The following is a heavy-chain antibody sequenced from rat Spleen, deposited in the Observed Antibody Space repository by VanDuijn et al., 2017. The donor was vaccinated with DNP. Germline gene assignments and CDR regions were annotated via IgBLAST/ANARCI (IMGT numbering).Heavy chain of an antibody. J-gene: IGHJ3*01. Sequence: EVQLVESGGGLVQPGRSLKLSCAASGFTLSDYGMHWIRQAPTKGLDWVASISPDGGYTVYRDSVTGRFTISRDNTKNTLYLQMANLRSEDTATYYCTRSDSYGFPYWGQGTLVTVSS. CDR2: ISPDGGYT. CDR3: TRSDSYGFPY. CDR1: GFTLSDYG. V-gene: IGHV5-19*01. D-gene: IGHD1-2*01.